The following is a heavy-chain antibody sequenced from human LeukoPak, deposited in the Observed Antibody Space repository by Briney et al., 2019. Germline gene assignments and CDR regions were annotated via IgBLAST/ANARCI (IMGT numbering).Heavy chain of an antibody. CDR3: AKPSYPLYYYYGMDV. J-gene: IGHJ6*02. V-gene: IGHV3-23*01. D-gene: IGHD6-6*01. CDR1: GFTFSSYA. CDR2: ISGSGGST. Sequence: PGGSLRLSCAASGFTFSSYAMSWVRQAPGKGLEWVSAISGSGGSTYYADSVKGRFTISRDNSKNTLYLQMNSLRAEDTAVYYCAKPSYPLYYYYGMDVWGQGTTVTVSS.